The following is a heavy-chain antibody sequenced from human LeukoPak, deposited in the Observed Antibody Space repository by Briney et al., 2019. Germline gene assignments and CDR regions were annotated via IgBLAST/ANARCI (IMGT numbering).Heavy chain of an antibody. V-gene: IGHV3-23*01. CDR1: GLPFSSYS. J-gene: IGHJ4*02. CDR3: VKLVGVGELFWGHFLEDF. D-gene: IGHD3-10*01. Sequence: PGGSLTLSCAPSGLPFSSYSMRWVRQAPGKGLEWVSAISGSGDSTYYADSVKGRFTISRDNSKNTLYLQMNSVRAEDTAVYYCVKLVGVGELFWGHFLEDFWGQGTLVTVSS. CDR2: ISGSGDST.